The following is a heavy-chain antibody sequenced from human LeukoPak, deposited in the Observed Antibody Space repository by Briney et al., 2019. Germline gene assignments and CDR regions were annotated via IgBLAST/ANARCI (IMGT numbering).Heavy chain of an antibody. CDR3: ASFFDP. Sequence: GGSLRLSCAASGFTFSSYDMHWVRQAPGKGLEWVTVISYDGSNKYYGDSVKGRFTISRDNSKNTLYLKMNSLRAEDTAVYYCASFFDPWGQGTLVTVSS. CDR2: ISYDGSNK. CDR1: GFTFSSYD. V-gene: IGHV3-30*03. J-gene: IGHJ5*02.